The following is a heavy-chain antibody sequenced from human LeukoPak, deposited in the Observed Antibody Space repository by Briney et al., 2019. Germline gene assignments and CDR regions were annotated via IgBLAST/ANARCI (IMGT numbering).Heavy chain of an antibody. CDR2: ISGSGGST. D-gene: IGHD6-19*01. Sequence: GGSLRLSCAASGFTFSSYAMSWVRQAPGKGLEGVSAISGSGGSTYYADSVKGRFTISRDNSKNTLYLQMNSLRAEDTAVYYCAKDGIAVAGTDWFDPWGQGTLVTVSS. J-gene: IGHJ5*02. CDR3: AKDGIAVAGTDWFDP. V-gene: IGHV3-23*01. CDR1: GFTFSSYA.